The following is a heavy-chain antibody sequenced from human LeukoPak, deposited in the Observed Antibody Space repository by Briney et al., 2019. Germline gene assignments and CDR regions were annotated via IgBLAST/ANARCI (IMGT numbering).Heavy chain of an antibody. V-gene: IGHV3-49*04. D-gene: IGHD2-8*01. CDR1: GFTFGDYA. Sequence: GGSLRLSCTASGFTFGDYAMSWVRQAPGKGLEWVSFIRSKAYGGTTEYAASVKGRFTISRDDSKSIAFLQMNSLKTEDTAVYYCTRELGYCTNGVCYRAYYFDYWGQGTLVTVSS. J-gene: IGHJ4*02. CDR3: TRELGYCTNGVCYRAYYFDY. CDR2: IRSKAYGGTT.